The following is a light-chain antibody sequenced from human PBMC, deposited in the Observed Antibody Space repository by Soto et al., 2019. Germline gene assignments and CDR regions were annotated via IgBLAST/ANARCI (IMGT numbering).Light chain of an antibody. V-gene: IGKV1-39*01. CDR2: VAS. CDR3: QQSHTTPWT. J-gene: IGKJ1*01. CDR1: QSITKF. Sequence: DIQMTQFPSSLSASVGDRVTITCRASQSITKFLNWYQLKPGRAPKLLIYVASSLQSGVPSRFSGSGYGTEFTLTISSLQPEDFATYYCQQSHTTPWTFGHGTKVEIK.